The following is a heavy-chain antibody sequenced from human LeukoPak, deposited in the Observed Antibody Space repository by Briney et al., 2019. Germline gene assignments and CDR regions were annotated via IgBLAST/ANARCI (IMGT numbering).Heavy chain of an antibody. CDR3: ARVPESVGINYFDS. J-gene: IGHJ4*02. V-gene: IGHV4-34*01. CDR2: INHRGNT. Sequence: PSETLSLTCAVYGGSFSGNFWSWVRQPPGKGLEWIGEINHRGNTNYNPSLKSRVTISLDTSKNQFSLRLSSVTAADTAVYYCARVPESVGINYFDSWGQGTQVTASS. D-gene: IGHD1-26*01. CDR1: GGSFSGNF.